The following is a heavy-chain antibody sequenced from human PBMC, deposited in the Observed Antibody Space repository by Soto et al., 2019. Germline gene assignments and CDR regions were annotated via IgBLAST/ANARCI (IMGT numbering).Heavy chain of an antibody. CDR1: GYGFTDYH. V-gene: IGHV1-2*04. Sequence: GASVKVSCKASGYGFTDYHIHWVAQAPGQGLEWLGRINPKSGGTSTAQRFQGWVTMTTDTSISTASMELTRLTSDDTAIYYCARGDSTDCSSGVCSFFYNHDMDVWG. CDR2: INPKSGGT. J-gene: IGHJ6*02. D-gene: IGHD2-8*01. CDR3: ARGDSTDCSSGVCSFFYNHDMDV.